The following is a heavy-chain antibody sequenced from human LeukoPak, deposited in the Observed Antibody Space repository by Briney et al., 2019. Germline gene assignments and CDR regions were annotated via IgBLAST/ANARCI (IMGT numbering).Heavy chain of an antibody. D-gene: IGHD3-22*01. V-gene: IGHV3-21*01. Sequence: PGGSLRLSCVASGFTFSGYSMHWVRQAPGKGLEWVSSISSSGSSIYYADSLKGRLTISRDNAKNSLYLQMNSLRAEDTAVYYCARDPGDRTGYYRAFDYWGQGTLVTVSS. J-gene: IGHJ4*02. CDR2: ISSSGSSI. CDR1: GFTFSGYS. CDR3: ARDPGDRTGYYRAFDY.